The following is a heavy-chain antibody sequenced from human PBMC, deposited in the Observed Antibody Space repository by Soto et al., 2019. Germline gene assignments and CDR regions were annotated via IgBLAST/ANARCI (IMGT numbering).Heavy chain of an antibody. Sequence: GGSLRLSCAASGFTFSSYGMHWVRQAPGKGLEWVAVISYDGSNKYYADSVKGRFTISRDNSKNTLYLQMNSLRAEDTAAYYSPKAAAAAAVLTNFDYWGQGTLVTVSS. V-gene: IGHV3-30*18. D-gene: IGHD6-13*01. CDR1: GFTFSSYG. CDR2: ISYDGSNK. J-gene: IGHJ4*02. CDR3: PKAAAAAAVLTNFDY.